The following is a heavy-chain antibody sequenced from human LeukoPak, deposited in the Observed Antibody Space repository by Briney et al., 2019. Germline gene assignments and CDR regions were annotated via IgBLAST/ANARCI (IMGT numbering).Heavy chain of an antibody. V-gene: IGHV1-8*01. CDR1: GYTFTSYD. J-gene: IGHJ6*02. CDR3: ARGLYDSSHYYYYGMDV. CDR2: MNPNSGNT. D-gene: IGHD3-22*01. Sequence: SVKVSCKASGYTFTSYDTNWVRQATGQGLEWMGWMNPNSGNTGYAQKFQGRVTMTRNTSISTAYMELSSLRSEDTAVYYCARGLYDSSHYYYYGMDVWGQGTTVTVSS.